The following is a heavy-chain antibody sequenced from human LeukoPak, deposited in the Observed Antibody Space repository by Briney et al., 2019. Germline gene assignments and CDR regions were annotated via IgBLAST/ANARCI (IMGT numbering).Heavy chain of an antibody. CDR1: RFTFSSYA. J-gene: IGHJ4*02. Sequence: GGSLRLSCAASRFTFSSYAMSWVRQAPGKGLEWVSAISGSGGSTYYADSVKGRFTISRVNSKNTLYLQMNSLRAEDTAVYYCAKDDYVWGSYRHFDYWGQGTLVTVSS. D-gene: IGHD3-16*02. CDR3: AKDDYVWGSYRHFDY. CDR2: ISGSGGST. V-gene: IGHV3-23*01.